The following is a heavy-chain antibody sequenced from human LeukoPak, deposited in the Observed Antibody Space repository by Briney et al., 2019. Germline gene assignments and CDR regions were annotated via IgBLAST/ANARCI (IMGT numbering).Heavy chain of an antibody. V-gene: IGHV4-39*07. CDR3: ARAGWGYSGSYLMAFDY. D-gene: IGHD1-26*01. CDR2: IYYSGST. Sequence: SETLSLTCTVSGGSISSRSYYWGWIRQPPGKGLEWIASIYYSGSTYYNPSLKSRVTISVDTSKNQFSLRLSSVIAADTALYYCARAGWGYSGSYLMAFDYWGQGTLVTVSS. CDR1: GGSISSRSYY. J-gene: IGHJ4*02.